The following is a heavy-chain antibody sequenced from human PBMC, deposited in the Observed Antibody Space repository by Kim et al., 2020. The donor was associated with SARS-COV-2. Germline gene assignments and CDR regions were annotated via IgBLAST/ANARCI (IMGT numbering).Heavy chain of an antibody. CDR1: GFAFSTYW. D-gene: IGHD5-12*01. CDR2: INSDGGIT. CDR3: TRLLNSAYSPFDY. J-gene: IGHJ4*02. Sequence: GGSLRLSCAASGFAFSTYWMHWVRQTPGKGLMWVSRINSDGGITTYADSVKGRFTISRDNAKNTLYLQMNSLRAEDTAVYYCTRLLNSAYSPFDYWGQGTLVTVSS. V-gene: IGHV3-74*01.